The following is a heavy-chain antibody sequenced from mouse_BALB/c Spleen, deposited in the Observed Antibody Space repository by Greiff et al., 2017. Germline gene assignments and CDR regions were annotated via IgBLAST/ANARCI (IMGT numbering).Heavy chain of an antibody. CDR2: ISYDGSN. J-gene: IGHJ4*01. CDR1: GYSITSGYY. CDR3: ARDRYGAMDY. Sequence: EVKLMESGPGLVKPSQSLSLTCSVTGYSITSGYYWNWIRQFPGNKLEWMGYISYDGSNNYNPSLKNRISITRDTSKNQFFLKLNSVTTEDTATYYCARDRYGAMDYWGQGTSVTVSS. D-gene: IGHD2-14*01. V-gene: IGHV3-6*02.